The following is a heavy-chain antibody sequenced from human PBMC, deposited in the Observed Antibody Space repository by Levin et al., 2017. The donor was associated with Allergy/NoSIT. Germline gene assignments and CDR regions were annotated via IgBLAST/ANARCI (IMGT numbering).Heavy chain of an antibody. D-gene: IGHD2-2*02. CDR2: ISASSGTI. V-gene: IGHV3-48*01. CDR3: ARDNTHFYGMDV. J-gene: IGHJ6*02. Sequence: ASVKVSCAASAFTFSDYSMNWVRQAPGKGLEWVSFISASSGTIFYSDSVKGRFTISRDNAQNTVYLQMNSLRAEDTALYYCARDNTHFYGMDVWGQGTTVTVSS. CDR1: AFTFSDYS.